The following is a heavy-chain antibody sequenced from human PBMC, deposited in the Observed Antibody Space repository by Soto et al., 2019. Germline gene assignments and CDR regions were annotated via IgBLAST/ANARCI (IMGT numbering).Heavy chain of an antibody. Sequence: EVPLVESGGGLVQPGGSLKLSCAASGFTFSGSAMHWVRQASGKGLEWVGRIRSKANSYATAYAASVKGRFTISRDDSKNTTYLKMNSLKTEDTAVYYCTRNGYSSSWFAINYYGMDVWGQGTTVTVSS. CDR3: TRNGYSSSWFAINYYGMDV. CDR1: GFTFSGSA. J-gene: IGHJ6*02. D-gene: IGHD6-13*01. V-gene: IGHV3-73*02. CDR2: IRSKANSYAT.